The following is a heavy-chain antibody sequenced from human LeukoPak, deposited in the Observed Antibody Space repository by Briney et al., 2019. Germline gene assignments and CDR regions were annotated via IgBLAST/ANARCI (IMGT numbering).Heavy chain of an antibody. Sequence: GESVKISCKGSGYSFTSYWIGGVRQMPGKGLEWMGIIYPGDSDTRYSPSFQGQVTISADKSISTAYLQWSSLEASDTAMYYCARGSGSYHTAYMNWGQGTLVTVSS. D-gene: IGHD1-26*01. J-gene: IGHJ4*02. CDR2: IYPGDSDT. CDR1: GYSFTSYW. V-gene: IGHV5-51*01. CDR3: ARGSGSYHTAYMN.